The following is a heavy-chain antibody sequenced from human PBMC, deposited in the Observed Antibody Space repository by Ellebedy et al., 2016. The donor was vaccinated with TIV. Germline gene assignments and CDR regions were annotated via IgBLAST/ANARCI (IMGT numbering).Heavy chain of an antibody. J-gene: IGHJ5*02. D-gene: IGHD5-18*01. Sequence: SETLSLXCAVSGGSINSSNWWSWVRQPPGKGLEWIGEIYHSGSTNYNPSLKSRVTISVDKSKNQFSLKLSSVTAADTAVYYCARVGTAMVMNWFDPWGQGTLVTVSS. V-gene: IGHV4-4*02. CDR2: IYHSGST. CDR1: GGSINSSNW. CDR3: ARVGTAMVMNWFDP.